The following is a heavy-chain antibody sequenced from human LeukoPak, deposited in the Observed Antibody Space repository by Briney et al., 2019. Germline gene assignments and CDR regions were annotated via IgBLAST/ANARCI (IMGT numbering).Heavy chain of an antibody. D-gene: IGHD6-19*01. CDR3: ARAGYSSGWYDWFDP. J-gene: IGHJ5*02. V-gene: IGHV1-8*01. CDR2: INPNSGNT. CDR1: GYTFTSYD. Sequence: ASVKVSCKASGYTFTSYDINWVRQATGQGLEWMGWINPNSGNTGYAQKFQGRVTMTRNTAISTAYMELNSLRSEDKAVYYCARAGYSSGWYDWFDPWGQGTLVTVSS.